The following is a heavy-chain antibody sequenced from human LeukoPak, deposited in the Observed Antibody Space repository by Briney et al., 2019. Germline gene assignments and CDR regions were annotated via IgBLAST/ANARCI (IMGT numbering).Heavy chain of an antibody. CDR1: GFTFSSYD. D-gene: IGHD2-2*01. V-gene: IGHV3-13*01. CDR2: IGTAGDT. CDR3: ARGLGYCSSTSCPPFAY. J-gene: IGHJ4*02. Sequence: GGSLRLSCAASGFTFSSYDMHWVRQATGKGLEWVSAIGTAGDTYYPGSVKGRFTISRENAKNSLYLQMNSLRAGDTAVYYCARGLGYCSSTSCPPFAYWGQGTLVTVSS.